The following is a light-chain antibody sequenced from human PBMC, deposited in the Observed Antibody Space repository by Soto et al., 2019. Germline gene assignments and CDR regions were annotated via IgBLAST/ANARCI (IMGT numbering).Light chain of an antibody. J-gene: IGKJ1*01. CDR1: QSVSSSY. Sequence: EIVLTQSPGTLSLSPGERATLSCRASQSVSSSYLAWYQQKPGQAPRLLIYGASRRATGIPARFSGSGSGTDFILTISRLEAEDFAVYYCQQYDSSPRTFGQGTKVEIK. V-gene: IGKV3-20*01. CDR3: QQYDSSPRT. CDR2: GAS.